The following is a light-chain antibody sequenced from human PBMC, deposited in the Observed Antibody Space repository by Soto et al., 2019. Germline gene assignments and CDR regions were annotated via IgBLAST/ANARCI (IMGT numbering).Light chain of an antibody. CDR1: SSDDGGYNY. J-gene: IGLJ2*01. CDR3: SSYTSSSTLV. Sequence: QSALTQPASVSGSPGQSITISCTGTSSDDGGYNYVSWYQQHPGKAPKHMIYDVSNRPSGVSNRFSGSKSGNTASLTISGLQAEDEADYYCSSYTSSSTLVFGGGTKLTVL. CDR2: DVS. V-gene: IGLV2-14*01.